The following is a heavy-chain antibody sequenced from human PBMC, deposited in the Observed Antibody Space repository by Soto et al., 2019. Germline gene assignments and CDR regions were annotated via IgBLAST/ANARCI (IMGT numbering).Heavy chain of an antibody. CDR1: GYTFTGYY. CDR2: MRPDSGGA. D-gene: IGHD1-1*01. V-gene: IGHV1-2*02. CDR3: ARDPHDGVYDY. J-gene: IGHJ4*02. Sequence: ASVKVSCKASGYTFTGYYLHWIRQAPGQGLQWMGWMRPDSGGANYAQKFQGRVSMTRDTSTSTFYMELSRLASDDTAVYYCARDPHDGVYDYWGQGTQVTVSS.